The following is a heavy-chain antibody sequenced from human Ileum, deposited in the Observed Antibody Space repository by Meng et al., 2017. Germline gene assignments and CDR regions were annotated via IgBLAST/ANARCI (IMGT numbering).Heavy chain of an antibody. CDR1: GYTFTSYY. CDR2: INPSGGST. Sequence: QVQWWQSGAEVKKPGASVKVACKASGYTFTSYYVHWVRQAPGQGLEWMGIINPSGGSTSYAQKFQGRVTMTRDTSTSTVYMELSSLRSEDTAVYYCARVGAVASFDYWGQGTLVTVSS. V-gene: IGHV1-46*01. J-gene: IGHJ4*02. D-gene: IGHD6-19*01. CDR3: ARVGAVASFDY.